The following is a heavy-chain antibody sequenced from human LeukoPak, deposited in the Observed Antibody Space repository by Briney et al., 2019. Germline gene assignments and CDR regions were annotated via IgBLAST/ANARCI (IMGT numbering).Heavy chain of an antibody. CDR2: IYYSGST. D-gene: IGHD6-13*01. J-gene: IGHJ4*02. CDR1: GGSISSYY. V-gene: IGHV4-59*08. Sequence: SETLSLTCTVSGGSISSYYWSWIRQSPGRGLEWIGYIYYSGSTNYNPALKSRVTISVDTSKNQFSLKLGSVTAADTAVYYCARLRDRAAAGPIDYWGQGSLVTVSS. CDR3: ARLRDRAAAGPIDY.